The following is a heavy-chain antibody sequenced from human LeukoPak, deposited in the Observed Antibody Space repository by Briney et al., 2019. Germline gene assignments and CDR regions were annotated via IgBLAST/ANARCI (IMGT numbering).Heavy chain of an antibody. CDR2: ISTTGADT. CDR3: AKVAAGTLIDV. Sequence: GGSLRLSCATSGFAFSSYAMSWVRQAPGQGLEWVSGISTTGADTYYADSVKGRLTISRDNFKNTLYLQTNSLRAEDTAIYYCAKVAAGTLIDVWGQGTTVTVSS. J-gene: IGHJ6*02. CDR1: GFAFSSYA. V-gene: IGHV3-23*01. D-gene: IGHD1/OR15-1a*01.